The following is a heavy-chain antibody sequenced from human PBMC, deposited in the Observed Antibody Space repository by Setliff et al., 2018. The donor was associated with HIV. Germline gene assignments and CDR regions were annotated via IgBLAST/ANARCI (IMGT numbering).Heavy chain of an antibody. CDR1: GYSFTSYW. D-gene: IGHD2-15*01. CDR2: IYPGDSDS. V-gene: IGHV5-51*01. CDR3: ARHIKDTDGDTPDFDF. Sequence: GESLKISCKGSGYSFTSYWIGWVRQMPGKGLEWMGIIYPGDSDSGYSPSFQGRVTFSVDKSTNTAFLQWGSLEAADTAMYYCARHIKDTDGDTPDFDFWGQGTLVTVSS. J-gene: IGHJ4*02.